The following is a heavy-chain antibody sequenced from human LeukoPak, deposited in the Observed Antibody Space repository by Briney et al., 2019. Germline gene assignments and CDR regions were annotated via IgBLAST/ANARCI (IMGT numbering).Heavy chain of an antibody. CDR3: AKDFWSGYYPNY. Sequence: GGSLRLSCAASGFTFSSCAMSWVRQAPGKGLEWVSGSGSGGSTYYADSVKGRFTIYRDNSKNTLYLQMNSLRAEDTAVYYCAKDFWSGYYPNYWGQGTLVTVSS. V-gene: IGHV3-23*01. CDR1: GFTFSSCA. CDR2: SGSGGST. J-gene: IGHJ4*02. D-gene: IGHD3-3*01.